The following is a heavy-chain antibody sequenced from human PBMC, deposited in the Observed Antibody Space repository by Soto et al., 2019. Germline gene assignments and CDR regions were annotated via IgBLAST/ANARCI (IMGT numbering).Heavy chain of an antibody. CDR2: ISAYNGNT. CDR1: GYTFTSYG. V-gene: IGHV1-18*01. D-gene: IGHD3-10*01. CDR3: ARDGGSGSCDSGVEPRGGFDL. Sequence: QVQLVQSGAEVKKPGASVKVSCKASGYTFTSYGISWVRQAPGQGLEWMGWISAYNGNTNYAQKLQGRVTMTTDTATSTAYRELRSLRADDAVVYYCARDGGSGSCDSGVEPRGGFDLWGQGTLVTVSS. J-gene: IGHJ5*02.